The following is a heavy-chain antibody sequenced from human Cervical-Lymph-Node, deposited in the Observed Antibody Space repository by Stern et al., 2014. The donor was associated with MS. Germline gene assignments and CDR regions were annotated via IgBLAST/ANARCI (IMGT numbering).Heavy chain of an antibody. D-gene: IGHD6-19*01. CDR2: IIPIFDEA. J-gene: IGHJ5*02. CDR3: AREAGHWFGP. Sequence: VQLEESGTEVKKPGSSVKISCQASGGAFSSYTISWVRQAVGQGPEWMGGIIPIFDEATYAQKFQGRLTISADESTNIIYMELSSLELDDTATYYCAREAGHWFGPWGQGTHVVVS. V-gene: IGHV1-69*19. CDR1: GGAFSSYT.